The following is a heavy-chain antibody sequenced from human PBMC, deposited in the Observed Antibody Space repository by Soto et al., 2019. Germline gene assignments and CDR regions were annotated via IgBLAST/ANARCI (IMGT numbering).Heavy chain of an antibody. D-gene: IGHD4-17*01. CDR1: GYTLTELS. V-gene: IGHV1-24*01. Sequence: VASVKVSCKVSGYTLTELSIHWVRQAPGKGLEWMGGFDPEDGETVYAQKLQARVTMTEDTSTDTAYMALSSLRSEDTAVYYCATATPDYGNYPRWFDPWGQGTLVTVSS. CDR3: ATATPDYGNYPRWFDP. CDR2: FDPEDGET. J-gene: IGHJ5*02.